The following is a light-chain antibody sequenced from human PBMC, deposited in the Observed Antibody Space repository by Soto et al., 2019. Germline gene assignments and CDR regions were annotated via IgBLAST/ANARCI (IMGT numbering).Light chain of an antibody. V-gene: IGKV1-12*01. CDR2: TAS. Sequence: DIQMTQSPSSVSASVGDRVTITCRTSQGISTWLAWYQQRPGEAPKLPIYTASTLQSGVPSRFSGSGSGTDFTLTISSLQPEDFATYYCQQTNSFPLTFGGGTKVEIK. CDR1: QGISTW. CDR3: QQTNSFPLT. J-gene: IGKJ4*01.